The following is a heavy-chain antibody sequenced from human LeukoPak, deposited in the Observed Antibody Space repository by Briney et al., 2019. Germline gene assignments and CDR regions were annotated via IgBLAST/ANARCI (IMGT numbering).Heavy chain of an antibody. CDR1: GYSFTSYW. Sequence: GESLKISWKGSGYSFTSYWIGWVRQMPGKGLEWMGIIYPGESDTRYSPSFQGQVTISAEKSISTAYLQWSSLKASDTAMYYCARLGGSSGWYFSGANWFDPWGQGTLVTVSS. V-gene: IGHV5-51*01. J-gene: IGHJ5*02. D-gene: IGHD6-19*01. CDR2: IYPGESDT. CDR3: ARLGGSSGWYFSGANWFDP.